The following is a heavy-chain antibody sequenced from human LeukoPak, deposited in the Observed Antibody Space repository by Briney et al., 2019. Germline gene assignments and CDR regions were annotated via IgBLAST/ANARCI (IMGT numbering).Heavy chain of an antibody. Sequence: GGSLRLSCAASGFTFSSYAMHWVRQAPGKGLEWVAVISYDGSTNYYADSVKGRFTISRDNSKNTLFLQMNSLRAEDTAVYYYARVDTAMAHFDYWGQGTLVTVSS. D-gene: IGHD5-18*01. CDR1: GFTFSSYA. CDR2: ISYDGSTN. J-gene: IGHJ4*02. V-gene: IGHV3-30-3*01. CDR3: ARVDTAMAHFDY.